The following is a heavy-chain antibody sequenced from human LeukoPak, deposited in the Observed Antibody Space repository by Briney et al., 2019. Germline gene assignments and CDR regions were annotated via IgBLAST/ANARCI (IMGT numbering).Heavy chain of an antibody. Sequence: GESLKISCKGSGYSFTSYWIGWVRQMPGKGLEWMGIIYPGDSDTRYSPSFQGQVTISADKSISTAYLQWSSLKASDTAMHYCARKGYCSSSSCYGAYWGQGTLVTVSS. J-gene: IGHJ4*02. V-gene: IGHV5-51*01. D-gene: IGHD2-2*01. CDR2: IYPGDSDT. CDR1: GYSFTSYW. CDR3: ARKGYCSSSSCYGAY.